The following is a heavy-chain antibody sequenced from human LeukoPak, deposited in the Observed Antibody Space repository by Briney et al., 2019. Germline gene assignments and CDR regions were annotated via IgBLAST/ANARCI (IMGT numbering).Heavy chain of an antibody. CDR2: IYHSGST. D-gene: IGHD6-6*01. Sequence: SETLSLTCTVSGYSISSGYYWGWIRQPPGKGLEWIGSIYHSGSTYYNPSLKSRVTISVDTSKNQFSLKLSSVTAADTAVYYCARDPYSSSSGVDYWGQGTLVTVSS. CDR3: ARDPYSSSSGVDY. CDR1: GYSISSGYY. J-gene: IGHJ4*02. V-gene: IGHV4-38-2*02.